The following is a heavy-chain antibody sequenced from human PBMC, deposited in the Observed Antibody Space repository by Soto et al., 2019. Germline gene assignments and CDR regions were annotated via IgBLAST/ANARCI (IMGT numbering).Heavy chain of an antibody. CDR3: ARPSYYYDSSGYYYSAFDI. V-gene: IGHV5-10-1*01. J-gene: IGHJ3*02. CDR1: GYSFTSYW. D-gene: IGHD3-22*01. Sequence: GESLTISCKGSGYSFTSYWISWVRQMPGKGLEWMGRIDPSDSYTNYSPSFQGHVTISADKSISTAYLQWSSLKASDTAMYYCARPSYYYDSSGYYYSAFDIWGQGTMVTVSS. CDR2: IDPSDSYT.